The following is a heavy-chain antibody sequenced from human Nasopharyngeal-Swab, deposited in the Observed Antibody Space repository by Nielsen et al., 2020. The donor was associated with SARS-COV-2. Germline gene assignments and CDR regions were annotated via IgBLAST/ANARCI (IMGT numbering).Heavy chain of an antibody. CDR1: GGSISSSNW. J-gene: IGHJ3*02. Sequence: SETLSLTCAVSGGSISSSNWWSWVRQPPGKGLEWIGEIYHSGSTNYNPFLKSRVTISVDESKNQFSLKLSSVTAADTAVYFCARDVVGATTTDAFDIWGQGTMVTVSS. V-gene: IGHV4-4*02. D-gene: IGHD1-26*01. CDR2: IYHSGST. CDR3: ARDVVGATTTDAFDI.